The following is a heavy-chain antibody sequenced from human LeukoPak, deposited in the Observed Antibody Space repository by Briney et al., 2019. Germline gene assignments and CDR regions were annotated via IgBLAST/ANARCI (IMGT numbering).Heavy chain of an antibody. V-gene: IGHV3-23*01. Sequence: GGSLRLSCAASGFTFSSYAMTWVRQAPGKGLEWVSTISASGGNTYYADSVKGRFTISRDKSKNTLFLQMNSLRAEDTAVYSCAKARLGRGDCCPFEFWGRGTLVTVSS. CDR2: ISASGGNT. D-gene: IGHD2-21*02. CDR3: AKARLGRGDCCPFEF. CDR1: GFTFSSYA. J-gene: IGHJ4*02.